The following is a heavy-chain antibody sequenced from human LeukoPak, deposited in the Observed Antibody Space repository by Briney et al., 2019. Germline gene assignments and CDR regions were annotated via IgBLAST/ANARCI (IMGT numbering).Heavy chain of an antibody. Sequence: PGGSLRLSCAASGFTFSSYAMSWVRQAPGKGLEWVSAISGSGGSTYYADSVKGRFTISRDNSKNTLYLQMNSLRAEDTAVYYCAKSDDYDILTGKPYFDYWGQGTLVTVSS. D-gene: IGHD3-9*01. CDR2: ISGSGGST. J-gene: IGHJ4*02. CDR1: GFTFSSYA. CDR3: AKSDDYDILTGKPYFDY. V-gene: IGHV3-23*01.